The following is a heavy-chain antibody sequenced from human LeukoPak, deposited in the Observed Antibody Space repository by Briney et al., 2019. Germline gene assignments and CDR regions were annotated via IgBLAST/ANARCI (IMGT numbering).Heavy chain of an antibody. Sequence: SVKVSCKASGGTFSSNAISWVRQAPGQGLEWMGRIIPILGIANYAQKFQGRVTITADKSTSTAYMELSSLRSEDTAVYYCARIVGTLSGYYGMDVWGQGTTVTVSS. D-gene: IGHD1-14*01. CDR2: IIPILGIA. CDR1: GGTFSSNA. CDR3: ARIVGTLSGYYGMDV. V-gene: IGHV1-69*04. J-gene: IGHJ6*02.